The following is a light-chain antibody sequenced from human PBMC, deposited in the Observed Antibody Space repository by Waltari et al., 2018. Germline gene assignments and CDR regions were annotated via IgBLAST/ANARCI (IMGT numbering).Light chain of an antibody. V-gene: IGKV1-8*01. CDR2: AAS. CDR1: EDVRSY. Sequence: AIRVTQSPSSVSASTGDTVTITCRASEDVRSYFGRYQQKPGKAPQLLVYAASSLQTGVPSRFSARGSGTHFTLTINNVQSEDFATYHCEQYYSFPRTFGQGTKVEV. J-gene: IGKJ1*01. CDR3: EQYYSFPRT.